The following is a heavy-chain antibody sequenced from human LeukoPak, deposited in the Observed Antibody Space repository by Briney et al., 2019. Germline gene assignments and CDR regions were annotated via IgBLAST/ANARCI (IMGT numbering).Heavy chain of an antibody. V-gene: IGHV3-64*01. CDR1: GFTFSTYA. CDR3: AREDSGPSFPPDY. J-gene: IGHJ4*02. CDR2: IRSNGDSA. D-gene: IGHD5-12*01. Sequence: GVSLRLSCAASGFTFSTYAMPWFRQAPGKEPQYVSAIRSNGDSAYYASAVRGRFNISRENAKHTLYLQLRTLRAEDMAVYYCAREDSGPSFPPDYWGQGTLATVYS.